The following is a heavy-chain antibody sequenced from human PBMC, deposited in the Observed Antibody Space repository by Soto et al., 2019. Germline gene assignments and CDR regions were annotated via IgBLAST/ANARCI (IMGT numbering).Heavy chain of an antibody. CDR3: ARGVVSGSYHSVDV. V-gene: IGHV1-2*04. Sequence: ASVKVSCKASGYTFTGYYMHWVRQAPGQGLEWMGWINPNSGGTNYAQKFQGWVTMTRDTSISTAYMELSRLRSDDTAVYYCARGVVSGSYHSVDVWGQGTTVTVSS. J-gene: IGHJ6*02. CDR2: INPNSGGT. CDR1: GYTFTGYY. D-gene: IGHD1-26*01.